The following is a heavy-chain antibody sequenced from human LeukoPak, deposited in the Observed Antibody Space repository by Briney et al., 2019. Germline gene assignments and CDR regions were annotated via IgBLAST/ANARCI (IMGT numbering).Heavy chain of an antibody. D-gene: IGHD3-10*01. CDR3: ARERYYYGSGSYYYGMDV. CDR1: GGSISSSNW. V-gene: IGHV4-4*02. Sequence: SGTLSLTCAVSGGSISSSNWWSWVRQPPGKGLEWIGEIYHSGSTNYNPSLKSRVTISVDKSKNQFSLKLSPVTAADTAVYYCARERYYYGSGSYYYGMDVWGQGTTVTVSS. J-gene: IGHJ6*02. CDR2: IYHSGST.